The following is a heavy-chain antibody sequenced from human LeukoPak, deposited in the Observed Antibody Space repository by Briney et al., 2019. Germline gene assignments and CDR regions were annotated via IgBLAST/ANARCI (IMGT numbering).Heavy chain of an antibody. CDR1: GGSFSGYY. V-gene: IGHV4-34*01. J-gene: IGHJ4*02. CDR3: ARRADYFDY. CDR2: IYYSGST. Sequence: SETLSLTCAVYGGSFSGYYWSWIRQPPGKGLEWIGSIYYSGSTYYNPSLKSRVTISVDTSKNQFSLKLSSVTAADTAVYYCARRADYFDYWGQGTLVTVSS. D-gene: IGHD6-25*01.